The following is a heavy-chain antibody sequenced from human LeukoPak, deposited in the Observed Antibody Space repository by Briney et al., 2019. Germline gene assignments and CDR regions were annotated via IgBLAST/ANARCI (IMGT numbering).Heavy chain of an antibody. V-gene: IGHV4-31*03. CDR2: IYYSGST. D-gene: IGHD4-17*01. J-gene: IGHJ5*02. CDR3: ARDRRYGDYEGWFDP. CDR1: GGSISSGGYY. Sequence: SETLSLTCTVSGGSISSGGYYWSWLRQHPGKGLEWIGYIYYSGSTYYNPSLKSRVTISVDTSKNQFSLKLSSVTAADTAVYYCARDRRYGDYEGWFDPWGQGTLVTVSS.